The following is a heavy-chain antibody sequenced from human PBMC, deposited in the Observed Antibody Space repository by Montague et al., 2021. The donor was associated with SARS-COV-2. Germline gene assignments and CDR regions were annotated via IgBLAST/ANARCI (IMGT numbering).Heavy chain of an antibody. Sequence: TLSLTCTVSGGSISSSGYYWSWLRQHPGKGLEWIGYIYYSGSTYYNPSLKSRVTISVDTSKNQFSLKLSSVTAADTAVYYCALNYFRVRSWYGMDVWGQGTTVTVSS. CDR2: IYYSGST. J-gene: IGHJ6*02. CDR3: ALNYFRVRSWYGMDV. CDR1: GGSISSSGYY. V-gene: IGHV4-31*03. D-gene: IGHD3-10*01.